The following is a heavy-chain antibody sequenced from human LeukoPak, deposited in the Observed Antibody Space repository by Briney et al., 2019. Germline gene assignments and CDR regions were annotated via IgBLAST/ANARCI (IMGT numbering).Heavy chain of an antibody. CDR1: GGSISSYY. J-gene: IGHJ4*02. CDR3: ARAESSSWHEYFDY. V-gene: IGHV4-59*01. D-gene: IGHD6-13*01. CDR2: IYYSGST. Sequence: KSSGTLSLTCTVSGGSISSYYWSWIRQPPGKGLEWIGYIYYSGSTNSNPSLKSRVTISVDTSKNQFSLKLTSVTAADTAVYYCARAESSSWHEYFDYWGQGTLVTVSS.